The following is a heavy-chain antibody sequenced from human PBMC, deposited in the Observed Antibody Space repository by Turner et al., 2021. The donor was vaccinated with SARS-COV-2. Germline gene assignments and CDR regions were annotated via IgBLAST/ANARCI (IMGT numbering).Heavy chain of an antibody. CDR1: GGTFSSYA. V-gene: IGHV1-69*04. CDR3: ARAKFYYYDSSGYQYYFDY. CDR2: IIPILGIA. Sequence: QVQLVQSGAEVKKPGSSVKVSCKASGGTFSSYAINWVRQAPGQGLEWMERIIPILGIANYAQKFQGRVTITADKSTSTAYMELSSLRSEDTAVYYCARAKFYYYDSSGYQYYFDYWGQGTLVTVSS. J-gene: IGHJ4*02. D-gene: IGHD3-22*01.